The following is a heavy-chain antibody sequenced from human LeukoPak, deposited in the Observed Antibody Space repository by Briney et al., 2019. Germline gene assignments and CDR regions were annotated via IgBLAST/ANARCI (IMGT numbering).Heavy chain of an antibody. V-gene: IGHV3-23*01. CDR2: ISGSGGST. CDR1: GFTFNSYC. D-gene: IGHD3-10*01. J-gene: IGHJ4*02. CDR3: AKGLMVRGVIISYYLDY. Sequence: PGGSLRLSCTASGFTFNSYCMNWVRQAPGKGLEWVSGISGSGGSTYYADSVKGRFTISRDNSKNTLYLQMISLRAEDTAVYYCAKGLMVRGVIISYYLDYWGQGTLVTVSS.